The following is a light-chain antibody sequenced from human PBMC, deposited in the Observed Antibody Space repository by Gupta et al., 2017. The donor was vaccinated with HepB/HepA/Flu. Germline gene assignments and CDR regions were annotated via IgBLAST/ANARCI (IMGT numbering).Light chain of an antibody. CDR3: SSYTSSSTLV. CDR2: DVS. CDR1: SSDVGGYNY. J-gene: IGLJ3*02. Sequence: QSALTQPASVSGSPGQSITISCTGPSSDVGGYNYVSWYQQHPGKAPKLMIYDVSNRPAGVSNRFSGSKSGNTASLTISGRQAEDEADYYCSSYTSSSTLVFGGGTKLTVL. V-gene: IGLV2-14*03.